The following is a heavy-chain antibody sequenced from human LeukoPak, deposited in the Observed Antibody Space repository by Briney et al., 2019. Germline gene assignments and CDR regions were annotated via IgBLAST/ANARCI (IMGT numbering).Heavy chain of an antibody. D-gene: IGHD5-12*01. CDR3: ARDRGYSGYDFFDY. V-gene: IGHV3-30*04. J-gene: IGHJ4*02. CDR2: ISYDGSSK. Sequence: PGGSLRLSCAASGFTFSSYDMHWVRQAPGKGLEWVAVISYDGSSKYYADSVKGRFTISRDNSKNTLYLQMNSLRAEDTAVYYCARDRGYSGYDFFDYWGQGTLVTVSS. CDR1: GFTFSSYD.